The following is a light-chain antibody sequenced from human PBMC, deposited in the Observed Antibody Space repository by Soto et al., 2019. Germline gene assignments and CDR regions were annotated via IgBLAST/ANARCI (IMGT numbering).Light chain of an antibody. CDR1: QIVSNNY. CDR3: QHYNELPLT. J-gene: IGKJ4*01. CDR2: GAS. Sequence: EIVLTQSPGTLSLSPGERATLSCRASQIVSNNYLAWYQQKPGQAPRLLIYGASNRATGIPDRFSGSGSGTDFTLTISSLQSEDFAVYYCQHYNELPLTFGGGTKVDI. V-gene: IGKV3-20*01.